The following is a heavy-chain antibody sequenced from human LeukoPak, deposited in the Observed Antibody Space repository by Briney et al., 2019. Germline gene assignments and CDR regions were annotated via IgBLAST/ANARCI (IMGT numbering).Heavy chain of an antibody. J-gene: IGHJ5*02. CDR2: ISAYNGNT. V-gene: IGHV1-18*01. CDR3: ARGTRIAAAGRGGWFDP. D-gene: IGHD6-13*01. Sequence: GASVKVPCKASGYTFTSYGISWVRQAPGQGLEWMGWISAYNGNTNYAQKLQGRVTMTTDTSTSTAYMELRSLRSDDTAVYYCARGTRIAAAGRGGWFDPWGQGTLVTVSS. CDR1: GYTFTSYG.